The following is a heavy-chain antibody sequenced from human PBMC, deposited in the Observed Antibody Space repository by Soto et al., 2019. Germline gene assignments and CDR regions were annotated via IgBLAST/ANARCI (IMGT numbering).Heavy chain of an antibody. Sequence: GESLKISCAASGFTFSSYAMSWVRQAPGKGLEWVSAISGSGGSTYYADSVKGRFTISRDNSKNTLYLQMNSLRAEDTAVYYCAKLIIAAAGDFDYWGQGTLVTVSS. CDR2: ISGSGGST. CDR1: GFTFSSYA. V-gene: IGHV3-23*01. J-gene: IGHJ4*02. CDR3: AKLIIAAAGDFDY. D-gene: IGHD6-13*01.